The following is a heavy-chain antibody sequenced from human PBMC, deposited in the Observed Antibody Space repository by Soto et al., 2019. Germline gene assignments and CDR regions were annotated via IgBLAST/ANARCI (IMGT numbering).Heavy chain of an antibody. D-gene: IGHD5-12*01. CDR3: ARHRGYSGYDAPLDY. Sequence: QLQLQESGPGLVKPSETLSLTCTVSGGSISSSSYYWGWIRQPPGKGLEWIGSIYYSGSTYYNPSLKSRVTISGDTSKNQFSLKLSSVTAADTAVYYCARHRGYSGYDAPLDYWGQGTLVTVSS. CDR1: GGSISSSSYY. J-gene: IGHJ4*02. CDR2: IYYSGST. V-gene: IGHV4-39*01.